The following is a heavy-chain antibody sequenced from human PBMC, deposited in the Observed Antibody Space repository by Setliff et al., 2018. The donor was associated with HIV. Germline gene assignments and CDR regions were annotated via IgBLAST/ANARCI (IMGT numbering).Heavy chain of an antibody. V-gene: IGHV4-34*01. D-gene: IGHD3-22*01. CDR3: ARVSYDSSGYYIYYYYYMDV. Sequence: PSETLSLTCAVYGGSFRGYYWSWIRQPPGKGLEWIGEINHSGSTNYNPSLKSRVTISVDTSKNQFSLKLSSVTAADTAVYYCARVSYDSSGYYIYYYYYMDVWGKGTTVTVSS. J-gene: IGHJ6*03. CDR2: INHSGST. CDR1: GGSFRGYY.